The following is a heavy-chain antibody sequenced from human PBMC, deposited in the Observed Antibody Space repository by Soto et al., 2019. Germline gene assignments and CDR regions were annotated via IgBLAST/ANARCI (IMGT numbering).Heavy chain of an antibody. J-gene: IGHJ6*02. Sequence: ESLQNPRKGSAGSLSTQSYVLCRLMPGKDLEWMGIIYPGDSDTRYSPSFKGQVTISADKSISTAYLQWSSLKASDTAMYYCARHPGSGLIPYYYYYYGMDVWGQGTTVTASS. CDR3: ARHPGSGLIPYYYYYYGMDV. CDR1: AGSLSTQS. D-gene: IGHD3-10*01. V-gene: IGHV5-51*01. CDR2: IYPGDSDT.